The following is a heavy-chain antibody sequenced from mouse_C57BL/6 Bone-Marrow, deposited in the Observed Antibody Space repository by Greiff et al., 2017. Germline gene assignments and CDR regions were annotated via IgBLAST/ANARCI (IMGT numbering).Heavy chain of an antibody. CDR3: AIIYDGSYYYAMDY. Sequence: EVQLQESGGGLVKPGGSLKLSCAASGFTFSDYGMHWVRQAPEKGLEWVAYISSGSSTIYYADTVKGRFPISRDNAKNTLFLQMTSLRSEDTAMYYCAIIYDGSYYYAMDYWGQGTSVTVSS. V-gene: IGHV5-17*01. CDR1: GFTFSDYG. CDR2: ISSGSSTI. D-gene: IGHD2-3*01. J-gene: IGHJ4*01.